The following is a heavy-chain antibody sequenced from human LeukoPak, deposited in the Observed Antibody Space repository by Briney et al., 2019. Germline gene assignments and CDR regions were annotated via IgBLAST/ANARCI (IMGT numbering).Heavy chain of an antibody. J-gene: IGHJ6*03. CDR1: GGTFSSYA. Sequence: GASVKVSCKASGGTFSSYAISWVRQAPGQGLEWMGGIIPIFGTANYAQKFQGRVTITADESTSTAYMELSSLRSEDTAVYYCASRFSGGYCSSTSCYTAYYYYYMDVWGKGTTVTVSS. CDR2: IIPIFGTA. D-gene: IGHD2-2*02. CDR3: ASRFSGGYCSSTSCYTAYYYYYMDV. V-gene: IGHV1-69*13.